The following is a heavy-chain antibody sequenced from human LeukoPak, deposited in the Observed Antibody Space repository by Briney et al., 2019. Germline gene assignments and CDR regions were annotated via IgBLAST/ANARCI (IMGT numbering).Heavy chain of an antibody. V-gene: IGHV3-48*01. J-gene: IGHJ4*02. CDR2: IGTSSSII. CDR3: ATDRWGFFNS. CDR1: GFTFSTYS. D-gene: IGHD7-27*01. Sequence: GGSLRLSCAASGFTFSTYSLNWVRQAPGKGLEWISYIGTSSSIIYYADSVKGRFTISRDNAKNSLYLQMNSLRAEDTAFYYCATDRWGFFNSWGQGTLVTVTS.